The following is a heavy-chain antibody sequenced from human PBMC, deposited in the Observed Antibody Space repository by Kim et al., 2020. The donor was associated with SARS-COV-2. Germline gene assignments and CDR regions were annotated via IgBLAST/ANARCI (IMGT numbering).Heavy chain of an antibody. V-gene: IGHV4-4*07. J-gene: IGHJ6*02. Sequence: SETLSLTCTVSGGSISSYYWSWIRQPAGKGLEWIGRIYTSGSTNYNPSLKSRVTMSVDTSKNQFSLKLSSVTAADTAVYYCAREVGANYYASGSYFWGDYYYGMDVWGQGTTVTVSS. CDR3: AREVGANYYASGSYFWGDYYYGMDV. CDR2: IYTSGST. CDR1: GGSISSYY. D-gene: IGHD3-10*01.